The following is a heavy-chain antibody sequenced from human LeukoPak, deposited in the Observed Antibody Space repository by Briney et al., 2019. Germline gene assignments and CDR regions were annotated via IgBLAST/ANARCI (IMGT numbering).Heavy chain of an antibody. V-gene: IGHV3-23*01. J-gene: IGHJ4*02. CDR1: GFTFSSYA. D-gene: IGHD3-22*01. CDR2: ISGSGGST. Sequence: GGSLRLSCAASGFTFSSYAMSWVRQAPGKGLEWVSAISGSGGSTYYADSVKGRFTISRDNSKNTLYLQMNSLRAEDTAVYYCAKGTMIVVVPIMDFDYWGQGTLVTVSS. CDR3: AKGTMIVVVPIMDFDY.